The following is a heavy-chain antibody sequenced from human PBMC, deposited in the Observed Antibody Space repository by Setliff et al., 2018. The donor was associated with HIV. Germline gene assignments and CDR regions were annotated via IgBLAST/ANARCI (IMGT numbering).Heavy chain of an antibody. CDR3: ARNTDVDSVYRPFHI. D-gene: IGHD1-26*01. CDR2: INWNGGST. CDR1: GFTFDDYG. Sequence: PGGSLRLSCAASGFTFDDYGMSWVRQAPGKGLEWVSGINWNGGSTSYADSVKGRFTISRDNAKNTLYLQMNSLRAEDTAVYYCARNTDVDSVYRPFHIWGQGTMVTVSS. J-gene: IGHJ3*02. V-gene: IGHV3-20*04.